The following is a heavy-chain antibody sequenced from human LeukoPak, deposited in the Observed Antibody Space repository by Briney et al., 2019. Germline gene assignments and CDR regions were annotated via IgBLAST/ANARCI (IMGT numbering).Heavy chain of an antibody. D-gene: IGHD3-22*01. Sequence: GASVKVSCKASGYTFTSYGISWVRQAPGQGLEWMGWISAYNGNTNYAQKLQGRVTMTTDTSTSTAYMELRSLRSDDTAVYYCARWRNYYDSSGYYQPDFFDYWGQGTLVTVSS. J-gene: IGHJ4*02. CDR1: GYTFTSYG. V-gene: IGHV1-18*01. CDR2: ISAYNGNT. CDR3: ARWRNYYDSSGYYQPDFFDY.